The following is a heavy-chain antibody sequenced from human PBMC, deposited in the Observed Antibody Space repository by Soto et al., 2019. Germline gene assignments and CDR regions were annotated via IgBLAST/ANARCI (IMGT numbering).Heavy chain of an antibody. CDR1: GYTFTSYG. D-gene: IGHD2-2*01. Sequence: GASVKVSCKASGYTFTSYGISWVRQAPGQGLEWMGWISAYNGNTNYAQKLQGRVTMTTDTSTSTAYMELRSLRSGDTAVYYCAREGGPKCSSTSCYGEGYYYYGMDVWGQGTTVTVSS. CDR2: ISAYNGNT. V-gene: IGHV1-18*01. CDR3: AREGGPKCSSTSCYGEGYYYYGMDV. J-gene: IGHJ6*02.